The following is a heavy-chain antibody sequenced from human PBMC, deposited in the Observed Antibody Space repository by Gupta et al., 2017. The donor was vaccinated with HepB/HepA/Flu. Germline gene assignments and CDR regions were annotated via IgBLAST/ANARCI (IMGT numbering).Heavy chain of an antibody. D-gene: IGHD1-26*01. Sequence: QVQLLQWGAGLLKPSATLSLTCAVSGGSFSRYYWSWIRQPPGKGLEWIGEINHSGGTHYNPSCKRRVTVSTDMSKNQVSLRLNSVVAEEKAVYFCARVLRRAADFIVDAFDIWGQGTMVTVSS. CDR1: GGSFSRYY. J-gene: IGHJ3*02. CDR3: ARVLRRAADFIVDAFDI. CDR2: INHSGGT. V-gene: IGHV4-34*01.